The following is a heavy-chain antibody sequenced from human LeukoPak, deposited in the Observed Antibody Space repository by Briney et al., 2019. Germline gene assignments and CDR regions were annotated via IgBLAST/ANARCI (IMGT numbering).Heavy chain of an antibody. J-gene: IGHJ4*02. CDR2: IYYSGST. Sequence: SETLSLTCTVSGGSTSSYYWSWIRQPPGKGLEWIGYIYYSGSTNYNPSLKSRVTISVDTSKNQFSLKLSSVTAADTAVYYCARLVYYYDSSGYYHPLYYFDYWGQGTLVTVSS. CDR1: GGSTSSYY. D-gene: IGHD3-22*01. V-gene: IGHV4-59*01. CDR3: ARLVYYYDSSGYYHPLYYFDY.